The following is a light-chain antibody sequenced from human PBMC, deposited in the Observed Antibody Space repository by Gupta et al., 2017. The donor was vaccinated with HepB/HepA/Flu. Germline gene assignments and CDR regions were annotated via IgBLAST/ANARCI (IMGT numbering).Light chain of an antibody. J-gene: IGLJ1*01. CDR2: QDS. V-gene: IGLV3-1*01. CDR1: KLGDNY. CDR3: QAWDGSTAV. Sequence: SFELTQPPPVSVSPGQTASTTCSGDKLGDNYVCWYQQRPGQSPMLVIYQDSKRPSGIPARLSGSHSGNTATLTISGTQAMDEADYYCQAWDGSTAVFGTGTKVTVL.